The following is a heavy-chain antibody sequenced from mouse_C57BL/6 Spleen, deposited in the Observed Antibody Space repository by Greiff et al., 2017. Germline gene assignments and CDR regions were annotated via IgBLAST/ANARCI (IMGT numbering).Heavy chain of an antibody. V-gene: IGHV7-3*01. D-gene: IGHD2-4*01. Sequence: EVQLVESGGGLVQPGGSLSLSCAASGFTFTDYYMSWVRQPPGKALAWLGFIRNQADGYTTEYSASVKGRFTISRDNSQRILYLQMNALIAEDSATYYCARSFYYDYDGRVYYAMDYWGQGTSVTVSS. CDR2: IRNQADGYTT. J-gene: IGHJ4*01. CDR3: ARSFYYDYDGRVYYAMDY. CDR1: GFTFTDYY.